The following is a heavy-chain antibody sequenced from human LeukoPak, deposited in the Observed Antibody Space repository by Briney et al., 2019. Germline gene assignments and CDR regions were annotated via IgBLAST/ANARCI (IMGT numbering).Heavy chain of an antibody. CDR3: ARDLGLPTAAHFGY. CDR2: INHSGST. J-gene: IGHJ4*02. Sequence: SETLSLTCAVYGGSFSGYYWSWIRQPPGKGLEWIGEINHSGSTNYNPSLKSRVTISVDTSKNQFSLKLSSVTAADTAVYYCARDLGLPTAAHFGYWGQGTLVTVSS. V-gene: IGHV4-34*01. D-gene: IGHD4-11*01. CDR1: GGSFSGYY.